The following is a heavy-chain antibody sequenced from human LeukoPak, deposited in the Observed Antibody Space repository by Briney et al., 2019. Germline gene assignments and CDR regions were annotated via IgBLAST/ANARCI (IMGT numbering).Heavy chain of an antibody. CDR3: ARAERPTIVVVPAAMNV. V-gene: IGHV1-69*05. Sequence: ASVKVSCKASGGTFSNYAISWVRQAPGQGLEWMGGIIPIFGTANYAQKFQGRVTITTDESTSTAYMELSSLRSEDTAVYYCARAERPTIVVVPAAMNVWGQGTLVTVSS. D-gene: IGHD2-2*01. CDR2: IIPIFGTA. J-gene: IGHJ4*02. CDR1: GGTFSNYA.